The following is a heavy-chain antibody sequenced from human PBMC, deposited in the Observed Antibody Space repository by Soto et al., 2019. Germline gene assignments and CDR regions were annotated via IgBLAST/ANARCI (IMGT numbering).Heavy chain of an antibody. CDR2: ISAYNGNT. D-gene: IGHD3-22*01. CDR1: GYTFNSYG. Sequence: VEVSCEACGYTFNSYGIGWVRQDTGKGLEWMGWISAYNGNTNHAQQLQGRVTMTTDTSTSTAYMELRSLRSDDTAVYYCAREADDSSGYYYGSGGYWGQGTLVTVSS. J-gene: IGHJ4*02. CDR3: AREADDSSGYYYGSGGY. V-gene: IGHV1-18*01.